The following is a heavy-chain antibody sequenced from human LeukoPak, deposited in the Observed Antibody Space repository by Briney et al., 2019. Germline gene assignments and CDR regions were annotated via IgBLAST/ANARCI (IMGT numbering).Heavy chain of an antibody. V-gene: IGHV3-23*01. J-gene: IGHJ4*02. CDR3: ALSGGINWYGLEC. D-gene: IGHD3-3*01. CDR2: FSVSDST. Sequence: AGGSLRLSCAGPGLLFSSHAMGWVRQAPGKGLERIYAFSVSDSTYYEVSVKGRFTICRDNSKNTLYLQMNSLRDDDTAVYYCALSGGINWYGLECWGQGTLVTVSS. CDR1: GLLFSSHA.